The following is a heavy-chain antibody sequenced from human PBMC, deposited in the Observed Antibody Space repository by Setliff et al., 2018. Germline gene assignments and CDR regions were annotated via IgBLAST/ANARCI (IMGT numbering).Heavy chain of an antibody. D-gene: IGHD6-13*01. Sequence: SVKVSCKASGGAFSTYSLNWVRQAPGQGFEWVGRIIPILGITNYAQRFQGRVTITADDSTSTIYMDVSSLRAKDTAVYYCARAGDAAAGRKGVFEYWGQGSLVTVSS. CDR2: IIPILGIT. J-gene: IGHJ4*02. V-gene: IGHV1-69*13. CDR1: GGAFSTYS. CDR3: ARAGDAAAGRKGVFEY.